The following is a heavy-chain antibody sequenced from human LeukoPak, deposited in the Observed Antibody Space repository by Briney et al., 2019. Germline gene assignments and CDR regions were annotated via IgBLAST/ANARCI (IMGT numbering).Heavy chain of an antibody. CDR3: AREGGSSSGWPIDY. Sequence: PSETLSLTCTVSGGSISSYYWSWIRQPAGKGLEWIGRMYTSGSTNYNPSLKSRVTMSVDTSKKQISLKLSSVTAADTAVYYCAREGGSSSGWPIDYWGQGTLVTVSS. CDR2: MYTSGST. D-gene: IGHD6-19*01. CDR1: GGSISSYY. V-gene: IGHV4-4*07. J-gene: IGHJ4*02.